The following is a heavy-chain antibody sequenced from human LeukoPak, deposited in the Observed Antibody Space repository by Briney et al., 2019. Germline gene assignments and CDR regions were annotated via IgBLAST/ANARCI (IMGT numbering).Heavy chain of an antibody. CDR2: IYYSGST. V-gene: IGHV4-59*01. D-gene: IGHD3-16*01. J-gene: IGHJ3*01. Sequence: SETLSLTCTVSGASIRSYYWSWIRQPPGKGLGRIGYIYYSGSTNYNPSLKSRVTISIDTSKNQFFLNLSSVTAADTAVYYCARVFWGQLHAFDFWGQGTMVTVSS. CDR1: GASIRSYY. CDR3: ARVFWGQLHAFDF.